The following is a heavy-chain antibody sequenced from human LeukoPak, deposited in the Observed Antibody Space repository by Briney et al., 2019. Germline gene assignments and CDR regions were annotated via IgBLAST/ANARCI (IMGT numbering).Heavy chain of an antibody. CDR2: IIPIFGTA. J-gene: IGHJ4*02. D-gene: IGHD2-15*01. CDR1: GGTFSSYA. V-gene: IGHV1-69*05. Sequence: SVKVSCKASGGTFSSYAISWVRQAPGQGLEWMGRIIPIFGTANYAQKFQGRVTITTAEPTSTAYMELSSLSSEDTAVYYCARVALFNCSGGSCYAPLDYWGQGTLVTVSS. CDR3: ARVALFNCSGGSCYAPLDY.